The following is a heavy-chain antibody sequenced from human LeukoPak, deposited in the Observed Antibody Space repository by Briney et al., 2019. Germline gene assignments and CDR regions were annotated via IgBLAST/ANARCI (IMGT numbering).Heavy chain of an antibody. V-gene: IGHV3-23*01. Sequence: GGTLRLSCAASGFTFSSYAMSWVRQPPGKGLEWVSAIGCSGGSTYYANSVKGRFTLSRDNSKNTLYLQMNSLRADDTAVYYCATMPTGYSYGFGFDYWGQGTLVTVSS. CDR3: ATMPTGYSYGFGFDY. CDR1: GFTFSSYA. J-gene: IGHJ4*02. CDR2: IGCSGGST. D-gene: IGHD5-18*01.